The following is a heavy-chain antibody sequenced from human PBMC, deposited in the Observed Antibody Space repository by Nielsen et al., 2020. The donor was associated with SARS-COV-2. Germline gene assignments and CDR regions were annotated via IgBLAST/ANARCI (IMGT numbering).Heavy chain of an antibody. CDR1: GFTFSSYA. V-gene: IGHV3-23*03. CDR3: AKANPDVDTAMVFFDY. D-gene: IGHD5-18*01. J-gene: IGHJ4*02. CDR2: IYSGGGST. Sequence: GESLKISCAASGFTFSSYAMSWVRQAPGKGLEWVSVIYSGGGSTYYADSVKGRFTISRDNSKNTLYLQMNSLRAEDTAVYYCAKANPDVDTAMVFFDYWGQGTLVTVSS.